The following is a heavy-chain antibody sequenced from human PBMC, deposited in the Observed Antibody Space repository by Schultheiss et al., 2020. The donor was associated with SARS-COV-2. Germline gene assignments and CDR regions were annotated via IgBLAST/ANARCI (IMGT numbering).Heavy chain of an antibody. D-gene: IGHD6-13*01. J-gene: IGHJ4*02. CDR1: GDSVSSNSAA. V-gene: IGHV6-1*01. Sequence: SQTLSLTCAISGDSVSSNSAAWNWIRQSPSRGLEWLGRTYYRSKWYNDYAVSVKSRITINPDTSKNQFSLQLNSVTPEDTAVYYCAREIVATMQYSSSWYVPAGYWGQGTLVTVSS. CDR3: AREIVATMQYSSSWYVPAGY. CDR2: TYYRSKWYN.